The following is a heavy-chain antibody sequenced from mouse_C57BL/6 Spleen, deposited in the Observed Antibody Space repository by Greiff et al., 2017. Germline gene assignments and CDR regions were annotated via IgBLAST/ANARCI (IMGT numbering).Heavy chain of an antibody. J-gene: IGHJ2*01. V-gene: IGHV5-12*01. CDR3: ARHYHYYFDY. CDR1: GFTFSDYY. Sequence: EVKVVESGGGLVQPGGSLKLSCAASGFTFSDYYMYWVRQTPEKRLEWVAYISNGGGSTYYPDTVKGRFTISRDNAKNTLYLQMSRLKSEDTAMYYCARHYHYYFDYWGQGTTLTVSS. CDR2: ISNGGGST.